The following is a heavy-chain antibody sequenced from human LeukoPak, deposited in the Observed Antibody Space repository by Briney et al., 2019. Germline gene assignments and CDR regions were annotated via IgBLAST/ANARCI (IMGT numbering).Heavy chain of an antibody. CDR2: INPNSGGT. D-gene: IGHD3-22*01. J-gene: IGHJ5*02. CDR3: AREFLVVNWFDP. Sequence: ASVKVSCKASGYTFTDYYMHWVRQAPGQGLEWMGWINPNSGGTNYAQKFQGRVTMTRDTSISTAYMELSRLRSDDTAVYYCAREFLVVNWFDPWGQGTLVTVSS. CDR1: GYTFTDYY. V-gene: IGHV1-2*02.